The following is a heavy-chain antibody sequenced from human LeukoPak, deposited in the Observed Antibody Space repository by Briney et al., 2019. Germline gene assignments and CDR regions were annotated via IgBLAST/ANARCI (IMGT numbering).Heavy chain of an antibody. J-gene: IGHJ4*02. CDR3: ARVIDSIAAAGSD. CDR2: MNPNSGNT. CDR1: GYTFTSYD. V-gene: IGHV1-8*01. D-gene: IGHD6-13*01. Sequence: ASVKVSCKASGYTFTSYDINWVRQATGQGLEWMGWMNPNSGNTGYAQKFQGRVTMTRNTSISTAYMELSSLRSEGTAVYYCARVIDSIAAAGSDWGQGTLVTVSS.